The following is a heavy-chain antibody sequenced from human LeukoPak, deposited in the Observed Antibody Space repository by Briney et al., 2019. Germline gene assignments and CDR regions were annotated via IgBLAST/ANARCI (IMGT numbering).Heavy chain of an antibody. CDR2: IHYSGST. D-gene: IGHD2-2*01. J-gene: IGHJ4*02. CDR1: GGSVSSNDYY. V-gene: IGHV4-39*07. Sequence: PSETLSLTCTISGGSVSSNDYYWGWIRQPPGRGLEWIGTIHYSGSTYYNPSLKSRVTISIDTSKNQFSLKLNSVTAADTAVYYCVSRLTATGEFDYWGQGTLVTVSS. CDR3: VSRLTATGEFDY.